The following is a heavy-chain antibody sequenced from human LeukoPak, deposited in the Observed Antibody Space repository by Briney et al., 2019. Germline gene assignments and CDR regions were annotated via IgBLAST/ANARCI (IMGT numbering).Heavy chain of an antibody. CDR1: GFTFSSYA. V-gene: IGHV3-23*01. J-gene: IGHJ4*02. Sequence: PGGSLRLSCAASGFTFSSYAMSWVRQAPGKGLEWASAISGSGGSTYYADSVKGRFTISRDNSKNTLYLQMNSLRAEDTAVYYCAKGGAHGRYSDWLVGYFDYWGQRTLVTVSS. D-gene: IGHD3-9*01. CDR2: ISGSGGST. CDR3: AKGGAHGRYSDWLVGYFDY.